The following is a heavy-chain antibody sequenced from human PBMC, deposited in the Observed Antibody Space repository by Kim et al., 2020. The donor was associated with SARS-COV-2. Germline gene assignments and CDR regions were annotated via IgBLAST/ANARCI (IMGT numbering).Heavy chain of an antibody. CDR3: ARDTAAAGNWFDP. Sequence: YADSVKGRFTISRDNSKNTLYLQMNSLRAEDTAVYYCARDTAAAGNWFDPWPGNPGHRLL. V-gene: IGHV3-30*01. D-gene: IGHD6-13*01. J-gene: IGHJ5*02.